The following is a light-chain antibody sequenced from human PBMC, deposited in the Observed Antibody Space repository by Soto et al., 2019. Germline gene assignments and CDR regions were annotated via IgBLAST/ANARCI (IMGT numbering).Light chain of an antibody. J-gene: IGKJ4*01. Sequence: EIVLTQSPATLSLSPGERATLSCRASQSVSSYLAWYQQKPGQAPRLLMYDASNRATGIPARFSGSESGTDFTLTISSLEPEDFAVYYCQQRSNWPSTFGGGTKVEIK. CDR2: DAS. CDR1: QSVSSY. CDR3: QQRSNWPST. V-gene: IGKV3-11*01.